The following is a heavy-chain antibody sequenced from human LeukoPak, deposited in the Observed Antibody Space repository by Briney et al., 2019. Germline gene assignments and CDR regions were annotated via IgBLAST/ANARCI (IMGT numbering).Heavy chain of an antibody. J-gene: IGHJ4*02. D-gene: IGHD2-2*01. CDR2: IYTSGST. V-gene: IGHV4-61*02. CDR1: GGSISSGSYY. Sequence: SETLSLTCTVSGGSISSGSYYWSWIRQPAGKGLEWIGRIYTSGSTNYNPSLKSRVTISLDSSQNQFSLKLTSVTAADTAVYYCARAEYQLAHFDYWGQGTLVTVSS. CDR3: ARAEYQLAHFDY.